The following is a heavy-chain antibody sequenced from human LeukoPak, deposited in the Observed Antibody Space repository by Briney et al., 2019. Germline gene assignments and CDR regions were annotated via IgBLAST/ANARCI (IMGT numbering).Heavy chain of an antibody. J-gene: IGHJ4*02. V-gene: IGHV1-18*01. CDR2: ISAYNGNT. Sequence: ASVKVSCKASGYTFTSYGISWVRQAPGQGLEWMGWISAYNGNTNYAQKLQGRVTMTTDTSTSTAHMELRSLRSDDTAVYYCARSYDSSEFDYWGQGTLVTVSS. CDR1: GYTFTSYG. D-gene: IGHD3-22*01. CDR3: ARSYDSSEFDY.